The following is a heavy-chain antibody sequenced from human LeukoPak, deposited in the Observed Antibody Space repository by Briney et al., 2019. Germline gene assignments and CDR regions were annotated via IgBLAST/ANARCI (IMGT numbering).Heavy chain of an antibody. D-gene: IGHD3-10*01. Sequence: SETLSLTCSVSGVSTSSSSYYWGWIRQPPGKGLEWIGSFYSSGSTYYNSSLKSRVTISVDTSRNQFSLKLSSVTAADTAVYYCARHGRFGSGNYRTYFDSWGRGTLVTVSS. CDR1: GVSTSSSSYY. J-gene: IGHJ4*02. CDR2: FYSSGST. CDR3: ARHGRFGSGNYRTYFDS. V-gene: IGHV4-39*01.